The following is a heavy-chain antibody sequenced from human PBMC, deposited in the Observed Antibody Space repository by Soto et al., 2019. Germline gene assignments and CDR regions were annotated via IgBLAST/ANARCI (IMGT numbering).Heavy chain of an antibody. CDR3: ASLRYYDSSGYYDWFDP. J-gene: IGHJ5*02. Sequence: QVPLVQSRAEVKKPGASVKVSCKASGYTFTGYYMHWVRQAPGQGLEWMGWINPNSGGTNYAQKFKGRVTMTRDTSISTAYMELSSLRSDDTAVYYCASLRYYDSSGYYDWFDPWGQGTLVTVSS. CDR1: GYTFTGYY. D-gene: IGHD3-22*01. V-gene: IGHV1-2*02. CDR2: INPNSGGT.